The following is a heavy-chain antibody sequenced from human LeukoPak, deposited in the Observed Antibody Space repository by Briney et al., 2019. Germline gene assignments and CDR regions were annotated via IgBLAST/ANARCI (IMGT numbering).Heavy chain of an antibody. CDR3: ASGTGYWYFDL. D-gene: IGHD1-14*01. V-gene: IGHV4-30-4*01. J-gene: IGHJ2*01. CDR1: GGSISSGDYY. Sequence: SQTLSLTCTVSGGSISSGDYYWSWIRQPPGKGLEWIGYIYNSGSTYYNPSLKSRVTISVDTSKNQFSLKLSSVTAADTAVYYCASGTGYWYFDLWGRGTLVTVSS. CDR2: IYNSGST.